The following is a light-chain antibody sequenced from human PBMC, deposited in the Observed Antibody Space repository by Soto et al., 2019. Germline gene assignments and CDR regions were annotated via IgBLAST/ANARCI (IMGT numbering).Light chain of an antibody. J-gene: IGLJ2*01. CDR2: GNS. CDR1: SSNIGAGYD. Sequence: QSVLTQPTSVSGAPGQRVTISCTGSSSNIGAGYDVHWYQQVPGTAPKLLIYGNSNRPSGVPDRFSGSKSGTSASLAITGLQAEDEADYYCQSYDSSLSGVVFGGGTKLTVL. CDR3: QSYDSSLSGVV. V-gene: IGLV1-40*01.